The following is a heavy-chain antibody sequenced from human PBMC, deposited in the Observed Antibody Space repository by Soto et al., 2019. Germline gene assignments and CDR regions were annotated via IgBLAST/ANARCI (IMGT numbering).Heavy chain of an antibody. Sequence: ETLSLTCTVSGGSISSYYWGWIRQPPGKGLEWIGYIYYNGSTNYNPSLKSRVTISVDTSKNQFSLKLSSVTAADTAVYYCARDGGYCSSTSCRGYYYYYGMDVWGQGTTVTVSS. CDR1: GGSISSYY. D-gene: IGHD2-2*01. CDR2: IYYNGST. CDR3: ARDGGYCSSTSCRGYYYYYGMDV. V-gene: IGHV4-59*01. J-gene: IGHJ6*02.